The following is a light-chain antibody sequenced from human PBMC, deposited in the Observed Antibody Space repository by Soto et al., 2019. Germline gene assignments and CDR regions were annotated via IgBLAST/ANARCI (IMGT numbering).Light chain of an antibody. V-gene: IGLV2-11*01. Sequence: QSVLTQPHSVSGSPGQSVAISCTGTNSDVGAYNYVSWYQHHPGNAPKLIIHDVYKRPSGVPDRFSASKSGNTASLTISGLQIEDEADYYCCSYSTDTTLYVFGSGTQLTVL. CDR1: NSDVGAYNY. CDR3: CSYSTDTTLYV. CDR2: DVY. J-gene: IGLJ7*01.